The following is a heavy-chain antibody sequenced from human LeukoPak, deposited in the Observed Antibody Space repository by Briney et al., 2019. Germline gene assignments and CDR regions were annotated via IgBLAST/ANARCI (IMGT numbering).Heavy chain of an antibody. J-gene: IGHJ4*02. Sequence: ASVKVSCKASGYTFTSYDINWVRQATGQGLEWMGWMNPNSGNTGYAQKFQGRVTMTRNTSISTAYMELSSLRSEDTAVYYCARGTRGKIVGATRDYYFDYWGQGTLVTVSS. CDR3: ARGTRGKIVGATRDYYFDY. V-gene: IGHV1-8*01. CDR1: GYTFTSYD. D-gene: IGHD1-26*01. CDR2: MNPNSGNT.